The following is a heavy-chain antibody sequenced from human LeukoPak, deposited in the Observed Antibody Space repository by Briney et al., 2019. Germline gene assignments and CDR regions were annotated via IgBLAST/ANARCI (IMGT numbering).Heavy chain of an antibody. D-gene: IGHD3-22*01. CDR3: ARDFSYYYGSSGGFDY. CDR2: ISYDGSNK. CDR1: GFTFSSYG. J-gene: IGHJ4*02. Sequence: GGSLRLSCAASGFTFSSYGMHWVRQAPGKGLEWVAVISYDGSNKYYADSVKGRFTISRDNPKNTLYLRMNSLRAEDTAVYYCARDFSYYYGSSGGFDYWGQGTLVTVSS. V-gene: IGHV3-30*03.